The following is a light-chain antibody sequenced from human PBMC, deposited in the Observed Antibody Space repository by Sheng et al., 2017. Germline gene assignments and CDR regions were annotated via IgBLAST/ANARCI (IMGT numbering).Light chain of an antibody. Sequence: DIVLTQSPATLSLSPGDRATLSCRASRSASTSLAWYQQRPGQAPRLLIYAASNRATGIPARFSGSGSGTDFTLTISSPEPEDFAVYYCQHRSHWMWTFGQGTKVELK. CDR1: RSASTS. CDR3: QHRSHWMWT. CDR2: AAS. J-gene: IGKJ1*01. V-gene: IGKV3-11*01.